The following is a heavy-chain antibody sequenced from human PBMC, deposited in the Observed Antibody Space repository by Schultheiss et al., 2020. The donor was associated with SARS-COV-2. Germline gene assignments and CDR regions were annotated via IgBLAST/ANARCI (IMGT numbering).Heavy chain of an antibody. CDR3: AKSGKAVNGEDF. V-gene: IGHV3-23*01. J-gene: IGHJ4*02. D-gene: IGHD2-8*01. CDR1: GFSFSNYA. CDR2: MIGGGAIT. Sequence: GGSLRLSCAASGFSFSNYAMSWVRQAPGKGLEWVSGMIGGGAITNYADSGKGRFTISRDNSRNTLYLQMKSLRADDTAVYYCAKSGKAVNGEDFWGQGTLLTVSS.